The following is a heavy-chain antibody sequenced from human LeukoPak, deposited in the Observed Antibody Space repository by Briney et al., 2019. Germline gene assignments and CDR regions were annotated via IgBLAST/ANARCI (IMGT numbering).Heavy chain of an antibody. Sequence: ASVKVSCKAPGYTFTGYYMHWVRQAPGQGLEWMGWINPNSGGTNYAQKFQGRVTMTRDTSISTAYMELTRLRSDDTAVYYCARDHQDYYDSSGCSGLGYWGQGTLVTVSS. D-gene: IGHD3-22*01. CDR2: INPNSGGT. J-gene: IGHJ4*02. CDR1: GYTFTGYY. CDR3: ARDHQDYYDSSGCSGLGY. V-gene: IGHV1-2*02.